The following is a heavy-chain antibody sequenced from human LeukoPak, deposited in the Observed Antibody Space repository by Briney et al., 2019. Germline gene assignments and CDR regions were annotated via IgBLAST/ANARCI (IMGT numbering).Heavy chain of an antibody. V-gene: IGHV3-21*01. CDR3: ASGTIVGARGADN. CDR2: VSGNSFHI. D-gene: IGHD1-26*01. J-gene: IGHJ4*02. Sequence: GGSLRLSCAASGFSFSDYSMTWVRQAPGKALEWVSSVSGNSFHIFYADSVKGRFTISRDNAYKSLYLQLNSLRAEDTAVYYCASGTIVGARGADNWGQGTLVTVSS. CDR1: GFSFSDYS.